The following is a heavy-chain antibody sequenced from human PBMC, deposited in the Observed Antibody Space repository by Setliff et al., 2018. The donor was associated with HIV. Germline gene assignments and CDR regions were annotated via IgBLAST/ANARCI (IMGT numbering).Heavy chain of an antibody. V-gene: IGHV4-31*03. CDR1: GGSVSDSNVY. D-gene: IGHD2-15*01. CDR2: IYNTGST. J-gene: IGHJ1*01. Sequence: SETLSLTCSVSGGSVSDSNVYWNWIRQHPGKGLEWIGYIYNTGSTYHSPSLESRVTISIDTSKNQFSLKLSSVTAADTAVYYCARARRAGSGPKYFQHWGQGTLVTVSS. CDR3: ARARRAGSGPKYFQH.